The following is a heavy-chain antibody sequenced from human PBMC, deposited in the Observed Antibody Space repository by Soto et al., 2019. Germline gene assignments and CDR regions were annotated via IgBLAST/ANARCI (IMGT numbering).Heavy chain of an antibody. CDR2: ISGSGFST. D-gene: IGHD3-16*01. CDR1: GFTFNTYA. V-gene: IGHV3-23*01. Sequence: EVHLLESGGGLVQPGGSLRLSCAASGFTFNTYAMSWVRQAPGQGLEWVSAISGSGFSTYYADSVKGRLSISSDSSKNTLFLQMNSLRADDTAVYFCATFTFGRPFDTWGQGTMVTVSS. CDR3: ATFTFGRPFDT. J-gene: IGHJ3*02.